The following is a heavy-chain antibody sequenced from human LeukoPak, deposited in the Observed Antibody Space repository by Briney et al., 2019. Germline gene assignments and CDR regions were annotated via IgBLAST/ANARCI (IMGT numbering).Heavy chain of an antibody. V-gene: IGHV4-61*01. CDR3: ASSGVVVPAAMLSWWFDP. J-gene: IGHJ5*02. Sequence: SETLSLTCTVSGDSVSSGSYYWSWIRQPPGKGLDWIGYIYHSGSTNYHPSLKSRVTISVDTSKNQFSLKLTSVTAEDTAVYYCASSGVVVPAAMLSWWFDPWGQGTLVTVSS. CDR2: IYHSGST. CDR1: GDSVSSGSYY. D-gene: IGHD2-2*01.